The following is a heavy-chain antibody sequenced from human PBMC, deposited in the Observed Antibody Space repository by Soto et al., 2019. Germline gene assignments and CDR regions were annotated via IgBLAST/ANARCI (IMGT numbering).Heavy chain of an antibody. Sequence: EVQLVESGGGLVQPGGSVRLSCASSGFTFSSHCMHWVRQVPGKGLVWVSRITSDGSSTNYADSVKGRFTISRDNAKNMLYLQMNSLRAEDTAVYYCVSLTTGTTWYAFDIWGQGTMVTVSS. D-gene: IGHD1-7*01. V-gene: IGHV3-74*01. CDR3: VSLTTGTTWYAFDI. CDR1: GFTFSSHC. CDR2: ITSDGSST. J-gene: IGHJ3*02.